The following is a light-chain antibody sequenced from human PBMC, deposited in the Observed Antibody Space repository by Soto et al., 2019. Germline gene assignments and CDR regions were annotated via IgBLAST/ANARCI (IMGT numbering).Light chain of an antibody. CDR1: QNINNY. CDR3: QQYENIPT. V-gene: IGKV1-33*01. Sequence: DIQMTHSPSSLSASVGDRVTITCQASQNINNYLNWYKQKPGRAPKLLIYDASNLEAGVPSRLRGSGSGTDFTFTISRMKPEDIATYYCQQYENIPTFGQGTRLEIK. J-gene: IGKJ5*01. CDR2: DAS.